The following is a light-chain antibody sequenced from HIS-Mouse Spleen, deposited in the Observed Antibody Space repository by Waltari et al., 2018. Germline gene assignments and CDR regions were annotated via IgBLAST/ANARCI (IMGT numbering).Light chain of an antibody. V-gene: IGLV1-47*01. CDR1: SSNIGSNY. CDR2: RNN. CDR3: AAWDDSLSGPV. Sequence: QSVLTQPPSASGTPGQRVTISCSGSSSNIGSNYVYWYQQLPGTAPKLLIYRNNQRHAGVPDRCSGSKSGNAASLAISGLRSEDEADYYCAAWDDSLSGPVFGGGTKLTVL. J-gene: IGLJ3*02.